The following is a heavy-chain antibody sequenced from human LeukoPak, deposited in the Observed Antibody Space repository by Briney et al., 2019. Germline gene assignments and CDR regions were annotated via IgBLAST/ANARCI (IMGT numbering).Heavy chain of an antibody. J-gene: IGHJ3*02. V-gene: IGHV3-53*01. D-gene: IGHD3-22*01. CDR1: GFTVSDNY. CDR3: ARGGDTIGSIRSPFDI. Sequence: GGSLRLSCAAPGFTVSDNYTSWVRQAPGKGLEWVSAISGGGSTYYADSVKGRFIISRDNSKNTVYLQLNSLRAEDTAVYYCARGGDTIGSIRSPFDIWGQGTMVTVSS. CDR2: ISGGGST.